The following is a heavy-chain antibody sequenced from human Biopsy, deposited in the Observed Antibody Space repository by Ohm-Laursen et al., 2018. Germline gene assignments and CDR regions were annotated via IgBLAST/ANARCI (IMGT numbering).Heavy chain of an antibody. CDR2: IYYSVLT. Sequence: GTLSLTCTVSGDSVTKYYWSWIRQPPGKGLEWIGHIYYSVLTNYNPSLQSRVSISVDTSRNQVSLTLSSVTAADTAVYYCARDSGILNYGNFKYYHYYGMDVWGQGTKVTVSS. J-gene: IGHJ6*02. CDR1: GDSVTKYY. CDR3: ARDSGILNYGNFKYYHYYGMDV. D-gene: IGHD4-11*01. V-gene: IGHV4-59*02.